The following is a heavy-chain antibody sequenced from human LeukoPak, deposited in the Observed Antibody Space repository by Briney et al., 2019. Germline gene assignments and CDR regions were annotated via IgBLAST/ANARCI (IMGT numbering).Heavy chain of an antibody. J-gene: IGHJ6*03. CDR2: IYYSGST. CDR1: GGSISSYY. D-gene: IGHD3-9*01. Sequence: PSETLSLTCTVSGGSISSYYWSWIRQPPGKGLEWIGYIYYSGSTNYNPSLKSRVTISVDTSKNQFSLKLSSVTAADTAVYYCARQIRYFDYYYYYMDVWGKGTTVTVSS. CDR3: ARQIRYFDYYYYYMDV. V-gene: IGHV4-59*01.